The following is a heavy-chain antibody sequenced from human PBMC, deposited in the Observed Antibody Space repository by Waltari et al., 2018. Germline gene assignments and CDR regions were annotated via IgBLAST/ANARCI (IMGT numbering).Heavy chain of an antibody. D-gene: IGHD2-2*01. J-gene: IGHJ6*02. Sequence: QVQLQQWGAGLLKPSETLSLTCAVYGGSLSGYYWSWIRQPPGKGLEWIGEINHSGSTNYNPSLKSRVTISVDTSKNQFSLKLSSVTAADTAVYYCARGSSSTFNGMDVWGQGTTVTVSS. CDR1: GGSLSGYY. V-gene: IGHV4-34*01. CDR2: INHSGST. CDR3: ARGSSSTFNGMDV.